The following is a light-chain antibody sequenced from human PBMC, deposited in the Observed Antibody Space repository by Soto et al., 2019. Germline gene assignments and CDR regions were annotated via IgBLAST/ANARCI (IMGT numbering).Light chain of an antibody. Sequence: DIQMTQSPSSLSASVGDRVTITCQASQNIRNYLNWYQHKLVKAPRLLISDASHLEPGVPSSFSATGSGTDFTLTISDLQPGDRATYFCQQYDELPYTFGGGTRLEI. CDR1: QNIRNY. J-gene: IGKJ2*01. CDR3: QQYDELPYT. CDR2: DAS. V-gene: IGKV1-33*01.